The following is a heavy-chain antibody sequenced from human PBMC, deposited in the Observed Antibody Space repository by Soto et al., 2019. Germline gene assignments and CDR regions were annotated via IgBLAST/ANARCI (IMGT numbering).Heavy chain of an antibody. Sequence: GGSLRLSCVASGLTFGSRAMTWVRQAPGEGLQWVSTITDTGGDAKYADSVRGRFVISRDNSKKTLYLQMTSLTAEDAAMYYCARGSTDSYPGSRIFDFWGRGTLVTVSS. CDR3: ARGSTDSYPGSRIFDF. V-gene: IGHV3-23*01. J-gene: IGHJ4*02. D-gene: IGHD3-10*01. CDR2: ITDTGGDA. CDR1: GLTFGSRA.